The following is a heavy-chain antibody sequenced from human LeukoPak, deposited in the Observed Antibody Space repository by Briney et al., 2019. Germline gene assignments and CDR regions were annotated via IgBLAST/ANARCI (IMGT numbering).Heavy chain of an antibody. V-gene: IGHV3-30-3*01. CDR1: GFSFSSYA. J-gene: IGHJ6*02. Sequence: GGSLRLSCAASGFSFSSYAVHWVRQAPGKGLEWVAVISYDGSNKYSADSVKGRFTISRDNSKNTLYLQMNSLRAEDTAVYYCARDSSTQLWLLPNYYYGMDVWGQGTTVTVSS. D-gene: IGHD5-18*01. CDR2: ISYDGSNK. CDR3: ARDSSTQLWLLPNYYYGMDV.